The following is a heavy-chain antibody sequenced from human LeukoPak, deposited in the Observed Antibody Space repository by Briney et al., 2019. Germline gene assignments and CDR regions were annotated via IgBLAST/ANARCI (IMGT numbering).Heavy chain of an antibody. J-gene: IGHJ5*02. CDR3: AHTNLGRSNGRGNWFDP. CDR2: IYWDDDK. Sequence: SGPTLVNPTQTLTLTCTFSGFSLSTSGVGVGWIRQPPGKALEWLALIYWDDDKRYSPSLKSRLTITKDTSKNQVVLTMTNMDPVDTATYYCAHTNLGRSNGRGNWFDPRGQGTLVTVSS. CDR1: GFSLSTSGVG. D-gene: IGHD1-26*01. V-gene: IGHV2-5*02.